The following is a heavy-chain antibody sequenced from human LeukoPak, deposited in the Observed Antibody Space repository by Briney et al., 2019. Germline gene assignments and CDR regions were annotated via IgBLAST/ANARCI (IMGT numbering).Heavy chain of an antibody. CDR3: ARSATSSSSRINWFDA. D-gene: IGHD6-6*01. V-gene: IGHV3-30*02. CDR1: GFTFSSYG. CDR2: IRYDGSNK. J-gene: IGHJ5*02. Sequence: GGSLRLSCAASGFTFSSYGMHWVRQAPGKGLEWVAFIRYDGSNKYYADSVKGRFTIYRDNSKNTLYLQMDSLRAEDSAVYYCARSATSSSSRINWFDAWGQGALVTVSS.